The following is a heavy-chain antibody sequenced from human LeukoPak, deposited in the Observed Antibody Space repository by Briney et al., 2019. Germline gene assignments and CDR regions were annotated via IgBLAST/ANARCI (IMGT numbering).Heavy chain of an antibody. J-gene: IGHJ5*02. CDR2: IIPILGIA. V-gene: IGHV1-69*04. CDR1: GGTFSSYA. D-gene: IGHD6-19*01. CDR3: ARDLGRIAVAGRGWFDP. Sequence: SSVKVSCKASGGTFSSYAISWVRQAPGQGLEWMGRIIPILGIANYAQKFQGRVTITADKSTSTAYMELSSLRSEDTAVYYCARDLGRIAVAGRGWFDPWGQGTLVTVSS.